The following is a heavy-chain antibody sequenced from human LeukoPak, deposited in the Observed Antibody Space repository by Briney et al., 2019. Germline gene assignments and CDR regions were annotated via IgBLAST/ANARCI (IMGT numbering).Heavy chain of an antibody. CDR3: AKDLTYYYDSSGLIDY. CDR1: GFTFSEYY. V-gene: IGHV3-11*01. D-gene: IGHD3-22*01. J-gene: IGHJ4*02. CDR2: INSGGDTV. Sequence: GGSPRLSCAASGFTFSEYYMSWIRQAPGKGLEWISYINSGGDTVYYADSVKGRFTISRDNAKNSLYLQMNSLRAEDTALYYCAKDLTYYYDSSGLIDYWGQGTLVTVSS.